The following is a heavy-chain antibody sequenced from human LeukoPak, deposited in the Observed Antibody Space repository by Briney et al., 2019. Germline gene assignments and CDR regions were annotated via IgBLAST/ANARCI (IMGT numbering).Heavy chain of an antibody. J-gene: IGHJ4*02. Sequence: GGSLRLSCAASGFTFSSYWMHWVRQAPGKGLVWVSRINNDGSTTTYADSVKGRFTISRDNAKNTLYLQMNSLRAEDTAVYYCARGYSGSYRVDYWGQGTLVTVSS. CDR2: INNDGSTT. V-gene: IGHV3-74*01. D-gene: IGHD1-26*01. CDR1: GFTFSSYW. CDR3: ARGYSGSYRVDY.